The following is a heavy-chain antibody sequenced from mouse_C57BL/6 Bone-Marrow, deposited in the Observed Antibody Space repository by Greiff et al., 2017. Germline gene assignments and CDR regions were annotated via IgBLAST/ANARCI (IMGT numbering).Heavy chain of an antibody. V-gene: IGHV1-76*01. CDR2: IYPGSGNT. Sequence: QVQLQQSGAELVRPGASVKLSCKASGYTFTDYYINWVKQRPGQGLEWIARIYPGSGNTYYNEKFKGKATLTAEKSSSTAYMQLSSLTSEDSAVYVCARSGRLRRGFAYWGQGTLVTVSA. J-gene: IGHJ3*01. CDR1: GYTFTDYY. D-gene: IGHD2-4*01. CDR3: ARSGRLRRGFAY.